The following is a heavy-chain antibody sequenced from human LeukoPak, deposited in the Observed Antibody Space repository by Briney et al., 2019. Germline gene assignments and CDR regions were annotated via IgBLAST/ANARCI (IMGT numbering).Heavy chain of an antibody. V-gene: IGHV3-9*01. CDR3: VKSGGYANAIRYFDL. CDR2: ISWNSGDI. J-gene: IGHJ2*01. CDR1: GFSFGGYA. Sequence: GGSLRLSCAASGFSFGGYALHWVRQAPGKGLEWVASISWNSGDIVHADSVKGRFTISRDNAKNSLYLQMDSLRTEDTALYYCVKSGGYANAIRYFDLWGRGTLVTVSS. D-gene: IGHD3-22*01.